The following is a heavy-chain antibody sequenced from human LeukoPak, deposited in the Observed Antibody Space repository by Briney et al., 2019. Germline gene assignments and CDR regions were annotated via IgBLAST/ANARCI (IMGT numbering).Heavy chain of an antibody. V-gene: IGHV3-23*01. D-gene: IGHD3-22*01. CDR2: IIGSGTNT. CDR1: GFTFSNFV. J-gene: IGHJ4*02. CDR3: AKDLGTIIVIPTGDY. Sequence: GGSLRLSCAASGFTFSNFVMNWVRQAPGKGLEWVSDIIGSGTNTYYADSVKGRFTISRDNSKNTLYLQMNSLRAEDTAVYYCAKDLGTIIVIPTGDYWGQGTLVTVSS.